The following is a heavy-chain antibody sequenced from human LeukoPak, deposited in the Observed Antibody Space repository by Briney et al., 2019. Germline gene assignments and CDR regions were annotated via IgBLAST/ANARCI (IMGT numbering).Heavy chain of an antibody. D-gene: IGHD3-10*02. CDR3: AREMFQGSPMDV. CDR2: IYHSGST. CDR1: GGSISSGGYY. J-gene: IGHJ6*03. V-gene: IGHV4-30-2*01. Sequence: SQTLSLTCTVSGGSISSGGYYWSWIRQPPGKGLEWIGYIYHSGSTYYNTSLKSRVTISVDRSKNQFSLNLSSVTAADTAVYYCAREMFQGSPMDVWGKGTTVTVSS.